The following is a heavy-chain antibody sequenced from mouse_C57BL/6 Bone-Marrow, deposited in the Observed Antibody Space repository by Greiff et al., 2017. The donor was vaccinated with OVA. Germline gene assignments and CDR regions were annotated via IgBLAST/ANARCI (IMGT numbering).Heavy chain of an antibody. CDR2: ISSGGSYT. V-gene: IGHV5-6*01. D-gene: IGHD2-3*01. CDR3: ARQRAYDGYYEDY. CDR1: GFTFSSYG. J-gene: IGHJ2*01. Sequence: EVMLVESGGDLVKPGGSLKLSCAASGFTFSSYGLSWVRQTPDKRLEWVATISSGGSYTYYPDSVKGRFTISRDNAKNTLYLQMSSLKSEDTAMYYCARQRAYDGYYEDYWGQGTTLTVSS.